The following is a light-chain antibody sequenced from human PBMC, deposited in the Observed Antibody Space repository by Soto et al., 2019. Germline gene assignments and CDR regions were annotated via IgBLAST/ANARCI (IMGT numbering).Light chain of an antibody. CDR3: QNYSGDRTT. J-gene: IGKJ1*01. CDR2: EVS. CDR1: QSINKW. Sequence: DIQMTQSPSTLSASVGDRVTISCRPSQSINKWLAWYQHKPGKAPKLLIYEVSTLDNGVPSRFSGTASATDFTLTINSLQPDDFATYYCQNYSGDRTTFGQGTKVDIK. V-gene: IGKV1-5*03.